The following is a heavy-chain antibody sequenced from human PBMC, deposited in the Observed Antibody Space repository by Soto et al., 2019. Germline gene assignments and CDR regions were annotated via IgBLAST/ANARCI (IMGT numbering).Heavy chain of an antibody. V-gene: IGHV3-30-3*01. CDR1: GFTFSSYA. J-gene: IGHJ4*02. Sequence: QVQLVESGGGVVQPGRSLRLSCAASGFTFSSYAMHWVRQAPGKGLEWVAVISYDGSNIYYADSVKGRFTISRDNSKNTLYLQMSGLRAEVTAVYYCARDGFDSSGQGTLVPVSS. CDR3: ARDGFDS. CDR2: ISYDGSNI.